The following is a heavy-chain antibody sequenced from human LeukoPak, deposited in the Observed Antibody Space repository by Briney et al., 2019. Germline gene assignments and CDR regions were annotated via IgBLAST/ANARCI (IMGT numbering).Heavy chain of an antibody. CDR1: GASISSGLHY. CDR3: ARAFYGGNIDY. J-gene: IGHJ4*02. D-gene: IGHD4-23*01. CDR2: FHYSGST. V-gene: IGHV4-61*10. Sequence: SETLSLTCTVSGASISSGLHYWNWIRQSAGKGLEWIGYFHYSGSTNYNPSLKSRVTISVDTSKNLFSLKLSSVTAADTAVYYCARAFYGGNIDYWGQGTLVTVSS.